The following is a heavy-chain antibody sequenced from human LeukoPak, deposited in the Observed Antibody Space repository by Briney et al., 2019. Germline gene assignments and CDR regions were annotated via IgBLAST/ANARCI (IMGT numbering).Heavy chain of an antibody. D-gene: IGHD1-1*01. CDR3: AKGYNWNDLVYFDY. CDR2: ISWNSGSI. Sequence: PGGSLRLSCAASGFTFDDYAMHWVRQAPGKGLEWVSGISWNSGSIGYADSVKGRFTISRDNAKNSLYLQMNSLRAEDTALYYCAKGYNWNDLVYFDYWGQGTLVTVSS. V-gene: IGHV3-9*01. J-gene: IGHJ4*02. CDR1: GFTFDDYA.